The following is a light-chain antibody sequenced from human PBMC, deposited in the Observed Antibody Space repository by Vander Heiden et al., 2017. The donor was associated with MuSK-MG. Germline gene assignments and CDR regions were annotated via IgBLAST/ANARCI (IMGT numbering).Light chain of an antibody. V-gene: IGKV4-1*01. CDR1: QSVLYNSNNKNY. CDR2: WAS. CDR3: QQYDSTPWT. Sequence: DIVLTQSPDSLAVSLGETTTINCKSSQSVLYNSNNKNYYAWYQQKPGQPPKLLISWASTRESGVPDRFSGSGSGTDFTLTISSLQAEDVAVYYCQQYDSTPWTFGQGTKVEIK. J-gene: IGKJ1*01.